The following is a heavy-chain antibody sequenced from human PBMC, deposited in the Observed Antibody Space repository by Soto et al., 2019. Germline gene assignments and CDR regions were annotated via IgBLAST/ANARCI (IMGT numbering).Heavy chain of an antibody. D-gene: IGHD3-10*01. CDR2: ISVSGGTT. Sequence: PGGSLRLSCAASGFTFNNYALTWVRQAPGKGLEWVSTISVSGGTTHYTDSGTGRLTISRDNSKNTLYLQMNSLRAEDTAVYYGAKGTYYYGSAPYDFDYWGQGTLVTVSS. CDR1: GFTFNNYA. CDR3: AKGTYYYGSAPYDFDY. V-gene: IGHV3-23*01. J-gene: IGHJ4*02.